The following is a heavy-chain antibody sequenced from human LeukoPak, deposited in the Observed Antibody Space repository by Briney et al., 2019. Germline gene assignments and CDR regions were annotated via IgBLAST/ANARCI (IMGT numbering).Heavy chain of an antibody. V-gene: IGHV4-59*01. D-gene: IGHD5-24*01. J-gene: IGHJ4*02. CDR2: IYSSGST. CDR1: GGSISSYY. Sequence: SETLSLTCTVSGGSISSYYWSWMRQPPGKGLEWIGYIYSSGSTNYNPSFKSRVTISVDTSKNQFSLKLSSVTAADTAVYYCARFLDDYQLYYFDYWGQGTLVTVSS. CDR3: ARFLDDYQLYYFDY.